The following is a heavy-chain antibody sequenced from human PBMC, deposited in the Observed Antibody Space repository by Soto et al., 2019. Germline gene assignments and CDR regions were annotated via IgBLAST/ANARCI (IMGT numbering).Heavy chain of an antibody. Sequence: GGSLRLSCAASGFTFSGSAMHWVRQASGKGLEWVGRIRSKANSYATAYAASVKGRFTISRDDSKNTAYLQMNSLKTEDTAVYYCTTTGSSTRVGGGGFDPWGQGTLVTVSS. CDR3: TTTGSSTRVGGGGFDP. J-gene: IGHJ5*02. D-gene: IGHD2-2*01. CDR2: IRSKANSYAT. V-gene: IGHV3-73*01. CDR1: GFTFSGSA.